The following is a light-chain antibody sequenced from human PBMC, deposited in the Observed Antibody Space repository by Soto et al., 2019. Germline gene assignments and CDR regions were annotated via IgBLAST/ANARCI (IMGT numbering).Light chain of an antibody. CDR3: ATWDDSLNSVV. Sequence: QSVLTQPPSVSGTPGQRITISCSGSSSNIGSNSVNWYQQLPGTAPKLLIYNNNERPSGVPDRKSGSKSGTSASLAISGLQSEDDADYYCATWDDSLNSVVFGGGTKLTVL. CDR1: SSNIGSNS. V-gene: IGLV1-44*01. CDR2: NNN. J-gene: IGLJ2*01.